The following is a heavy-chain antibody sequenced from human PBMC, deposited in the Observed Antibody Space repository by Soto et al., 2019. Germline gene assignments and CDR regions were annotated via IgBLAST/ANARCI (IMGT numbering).Heavy chain of an antibody. CDR3: ARDPGIAAGFDY. D-gene: IGHD6-13*01. V-gene: IGHV3-23*01. J-gene: IGHJ4*02. CDR2: ISRTGDSA. CDR1: GFSFSDYA. Sequence: GGSLRLSCAASGFSFSDYAMSWVRQAPGKGLEWVSSISRTGDSAYYADSVKGRFAISRDNSKNTLYLQMNSLRAEDTAVYYCARDPGIAAGFDYWGQGTLVTVSS.